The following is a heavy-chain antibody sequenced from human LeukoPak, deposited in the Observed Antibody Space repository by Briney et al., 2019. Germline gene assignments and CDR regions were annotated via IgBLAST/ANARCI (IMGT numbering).Heavy chain of an antibody. CDR2: SYQNGRT. D-gene: IGHD3-22*01. CDR3: ARFRRDDTSGYYGGSFDY. Sequence: SETLSLTCTASGYTISSGDYWGWSRQPPRKRLEWFWNSYQNGRTYYNPSLKSRVTISIDTSKNQFSLKLSYVTAADTAVYYCARFRRDDTSGYYGGSFDYWGQGTLVTVSS. V-gene: IGHV4-38-2*02. CDR1: GYTISSGDY. J-gene: IGHJ4*02.